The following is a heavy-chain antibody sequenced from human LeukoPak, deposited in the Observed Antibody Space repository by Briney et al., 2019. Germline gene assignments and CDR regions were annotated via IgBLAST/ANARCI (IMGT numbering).Heavy chain of an antibody. Sequence: ASVKVSCKVSGYTLTELSMHWVRQAPGKGLEWMGGFDPEDGETIYAQKFQGRVTMTEDTSTDTAYMELSSLRSEDTAVYYCASPSYYYGSGSYSPFDYWGQGTLVTVSS. V-gene: IGHV1-24*01. CDR2: FDPEDGET. CDR1: GYTLTELS. CDR3: ASPSYYYGSGSYSPFDY. J-gene: IGHJ4*02. D-gene: IGHD3-10*01.